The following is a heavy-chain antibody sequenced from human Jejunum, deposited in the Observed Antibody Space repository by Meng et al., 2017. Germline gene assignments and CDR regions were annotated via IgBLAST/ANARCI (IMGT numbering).Heavy chain of an antibody. CDR2: IRYDGSNK. CDR3: AKQWGSGNYFDY. CDR1: GFTFSDYG. Sequence: GESLKISCVASGFTFSDYGMHWARQAPGKGLEWVALIRYDGSNKYYGDSVKGRFSISRDNSKNTLYLEMSSLRDEDTAVYYCAKQWGSGNYFDYWGQGTQVTVSS. D-gene: IGHD1-26*01. V-gene: IGHV3-30*02. J-gene: IGHJ4*02.